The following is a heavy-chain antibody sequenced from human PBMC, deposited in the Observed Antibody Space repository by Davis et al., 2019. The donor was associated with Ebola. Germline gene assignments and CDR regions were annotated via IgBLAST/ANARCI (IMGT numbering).Heavy chain of an antibody. Sequence: ASVKVSCKASGYTFTNYYMHWVRQAPGQGLEWVGRINPNSGATNYAQTFQGRVTLPGDTSITTTYRHLSRLASDDTAIFYCARGGLSMMVVPRDYYHGLDVWGQGTTVTVSS. V-gene: IGHV1-2*06. CDR3: ARGGLSMMVVPRDYYHGLDV. CDR2: INPNSGAT. CDR1: GYTFTNYY. J-gene: IGHJ6*02. D-gene: IGHD3-22*01.